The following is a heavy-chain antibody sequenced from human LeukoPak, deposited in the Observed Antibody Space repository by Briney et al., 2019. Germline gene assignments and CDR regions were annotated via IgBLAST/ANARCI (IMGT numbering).Heavy chain of an antibody. CDR2: ISSNGSST. CDR1: VFTVSIYA. V-gene: IGHV3-64D*06. CDR3: VWGSGWYGDY. D-gene: IGHD6-13*01. Sequence: RGALRLSPLASVFTVSIYALHGVRPTPRRGREYVSAISSNGSSTYHADSVKAIFTITRDNSKNTLYLKMSSLRAEDTAVYYCVWGSGWYGDYWGQGTLVTVSS. J-gene: IGHJ4*02.